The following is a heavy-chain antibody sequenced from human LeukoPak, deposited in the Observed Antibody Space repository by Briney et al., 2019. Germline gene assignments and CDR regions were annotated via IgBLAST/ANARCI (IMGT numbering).Heavy chain of an antibody. V-gene: IGHV4-59*08. CDR2: VYYTGST. D-gene: IGHD6-6*01. Sequence: PSETPSLTSSVSVGSLSVFSSSSIRQPPGKGLEWIGYVYYTGSTNYNPSLKSRVTMFEDKSKNQFSLRLYSVTVADTAVYYCARHFAYSSSSYFDYWGQGSLVTVSS. CDR3: ARHFAYSSSSYFDY. CDR1: VGSLSVFS. J-gene: IGHJ4*02.